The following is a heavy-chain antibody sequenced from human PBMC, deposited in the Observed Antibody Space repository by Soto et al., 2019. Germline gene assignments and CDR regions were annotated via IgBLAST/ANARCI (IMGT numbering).Heavy chain of an antibody. CDR1: GGSISSSNW. CDR2: IYHSGST. CDR3: ARDPPYYDFWSGFGGYSYGMAV. V-gene: IGHV4-4*02. Sequence: SETLSLTCAVSGGSISSSNWWSWVRQPPGKGLEWIGEIYHSGSTNYNPSLKSRVTISVDKSKNQFSLKLSSVTAADTAVYYCARDPPYYDFWSGFGGYSYGMAVCGQGTTVTVSS. D-gene: IGHD3-3*01. J-gene: IGHJ6*02.